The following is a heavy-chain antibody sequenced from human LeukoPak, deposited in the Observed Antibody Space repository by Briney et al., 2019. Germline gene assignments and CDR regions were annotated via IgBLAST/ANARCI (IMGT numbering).Heavy chain of an antibody. CDR2: ISAYNGNT. J-gene: IGHJ4*02. CDR1: GYTFTSYG. D-gene: IGHD3-22*01. CDR3: ARDQGDSSGYYEVDY. V-gene: IGHV1-18*01. Sequence: ASVKVSCXASGYTFTSYGISWVRQAPGQGLEWMGWISAYNGNTNYAQKLQGRVTMTTDTSTSTAYMELRSLRSDDTAVYYCARDQGDSSGYYEVDYWGQGTLVTVSS.